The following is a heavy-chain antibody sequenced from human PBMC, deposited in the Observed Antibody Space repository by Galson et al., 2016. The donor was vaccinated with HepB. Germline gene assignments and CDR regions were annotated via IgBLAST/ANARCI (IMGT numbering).Heavy chain of an antibody. CDR2: ISGSGGNI. CDR1: GFTYSSYA. Sequence: SLRLSCAASGFTYSSYAMNWVRQAPGKGLAWVSSISGSGGNIYFADSVKGRFTISRDNSKNRLYLQMNSLRAGDTAVYYCAKALNWDYKLDAFDIWGQGQWSPSLQ. CDR3: AKALNWDYKLDAFDI. D-gene: IGHD4-11*01. J-gene: IGHJ3*02. V-gene: IGHV3-23*01.